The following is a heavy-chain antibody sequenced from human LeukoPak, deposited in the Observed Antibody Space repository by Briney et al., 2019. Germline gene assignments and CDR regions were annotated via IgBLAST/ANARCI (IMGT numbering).Heavy chain of an antibody. Sequence: GESLKISRNGSGYSLNSYWNSWVRQMPGKGPEWMGRIDPSDSYTNHSPSLQGHVTISADKSISTAYLQWSSLKASDTAMYYCARLEPGYSSSWREYYYYGMDVWGQGTTVTVSS. V-gene: IGHV5-10-1*01. CDR3: ARLEPGYSSSWREYYYYGMDV. CDR1: GYSLNSYW. D-gene: IGHD6-13*01. CDR2: IDPSDSYT. J-gene: IGHJ6*02.